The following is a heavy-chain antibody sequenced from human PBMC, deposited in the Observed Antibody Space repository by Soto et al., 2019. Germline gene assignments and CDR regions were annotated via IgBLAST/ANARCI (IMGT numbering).Heavy chain of an antibody. J-gene: IGHJ6*02. CDR2: ISYDGSNK. CDR3: ANDSSSNSYDYYGMDV. CDR1: GFTFSSYG. Sequence: QVQLVESGGGVVQPGRSLRLSCAASGFTFSSYGMHWVRQAPGKGLEWVAVISYDGSNKYYADSVKGRFTISRDNSKNTLYLQMTSLRAEDTAVYYCANDSSSNSYDYYGMDVWGQGTTVPVSS. D-gene: IGHD4-4*01. V-gene: IGHV3-30*18.